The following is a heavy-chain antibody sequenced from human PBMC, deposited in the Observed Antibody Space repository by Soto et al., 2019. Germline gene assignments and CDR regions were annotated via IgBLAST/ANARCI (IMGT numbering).Heavy chain of an antibody. CDR2: SSNSGTFS. CDR3: ARSGDNYNRLDY. D-gene: IGHD1-1*01. J-gene: IGHJ4*02. Sequence: GSLRICCEGSGFTFSDYYISWIRQAPGKGLEWISYSSNSGTFSRYADSVKGRFSISRDNTKNLLYLQMNSLRAEDTAVYYCARSGDNYNRLDYWGQGTPVTVSS. V-gene: IGHV3-11*06. CDR1: GFTFSDYY.